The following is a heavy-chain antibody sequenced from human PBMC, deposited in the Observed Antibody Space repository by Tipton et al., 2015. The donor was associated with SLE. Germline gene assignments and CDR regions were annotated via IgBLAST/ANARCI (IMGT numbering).Heavy chain of an antibody. CDR3: ARDRDSNSPDFKYYFDY. CDR2: INPNSGGT. Sequence: QLVQSGPEVKKPGASVKVSCKASGYTFTGYYMHWVRQAPGQGLEWMGRINPNSGGTNYAQKFQGRVTMTRDTSISTAYMELSRLRPDDTAVYYCARDRDSNSPDFKYYFDYWGQGTLVTVSS. CDR1: GYTFTGYY. J-gene: IGHJ4*02. V-gene: IGHV1-2*06. D-gene: IGHD1-1*01.